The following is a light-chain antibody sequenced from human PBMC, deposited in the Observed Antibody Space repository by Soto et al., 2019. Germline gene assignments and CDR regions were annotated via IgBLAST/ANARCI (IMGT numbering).Light chain of an antibody. Sequence: DIHLTQSPSFLSSSLGDRVTITCRPSQAVPNNMAWYQQKPGKPPNLLIYEESTLHSGVPSRFSGRKSATQFTLTIDSLQPEDFANYYCQHVKTHPRTFGGGTKVEIK. V-gene: IGKV1-9*01. J-gene: IGKJ4*01. CDR1: QAVPNN. CDR3: QHVKTHPRT. CDR2: EES.